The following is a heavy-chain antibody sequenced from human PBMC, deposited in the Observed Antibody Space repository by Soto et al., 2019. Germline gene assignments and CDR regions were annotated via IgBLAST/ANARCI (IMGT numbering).Heavy chain of an antibody. CDR2: IYYSGST. D-gene: IGHD4-17*01. CDR3: ARDPKNYGDYVHWFDP. CDR1: GGSISSYY. Sequence: QVQLQESGPGLVKPSETLSLTCSVSGGSISSYYWSWIRQPPGKGLEWIGYIYYSGSTNYNPSLKSRVTISVDTSKNQFSLKLSSVTAADTAVYYCARDPKNYGDYVHWFDPWGQGTLVTVSS. J-gene: IGHJ5*02. V-gene: IGHV4-59*01.